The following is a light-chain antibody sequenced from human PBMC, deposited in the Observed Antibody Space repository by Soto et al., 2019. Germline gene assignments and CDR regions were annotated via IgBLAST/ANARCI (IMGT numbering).Light chain of an antibody. CDR3: QQRSNCPRT. Sequence: EIVLTQSPATLSLSPGERATLSCRASQSVSSYLAWYQQKPGQAPRLLIYDSSNRAAGIPARFSRSGSGTDFTLTIRILEPEYFAVYYCQQRSNCPRTFGQGPKVEIK. J-gene: IGKJ1*01. CDR2: DSS. CDR1: QSVSSY. V-gene: IGKV3-11*01.